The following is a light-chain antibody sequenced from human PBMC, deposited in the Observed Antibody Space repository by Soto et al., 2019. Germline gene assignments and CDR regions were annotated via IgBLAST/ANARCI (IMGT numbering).Light chain of an antibody. CDR3: HQYGSSFPT. J-gene: IGKJ1*01. CDR2: GSS. Sequence: EIVLTQSPGTLSLSPGERATLSCRASQSVSSSYLAWYQEKPGQAPRLLIYGSSIRATGIPDRLSGSGSGTDFTLTISSLRPEDFAEYYCHQYGSSFPTFGQGTKVEIK. V-gene: IGKV3-20*01. CDR1: QSVSSSY.